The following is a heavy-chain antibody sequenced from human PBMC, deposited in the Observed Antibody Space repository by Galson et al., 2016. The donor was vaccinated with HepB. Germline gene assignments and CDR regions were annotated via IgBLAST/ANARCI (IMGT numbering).Heavy chain of an antibody. Sequence: SLRLSCAASGFSFRIYGMHWVRQAPGKGLEWVAVIWYDGSKKYYADSVKGRFTVSRDNSKNMLYLQMSSLRADDTAVYYCAKRHEYCPAVGCSVDYWGQGTLVSVSS. CDR2: IWYDGSKK. CDR3: AKRHEYCPAVGCSVDY. D-gene: IGHD2/OR15-2a*01. CDR1: GFSFRIYG. J-gene: IGHJ4*02. V-gene: IGHV3-33*06.